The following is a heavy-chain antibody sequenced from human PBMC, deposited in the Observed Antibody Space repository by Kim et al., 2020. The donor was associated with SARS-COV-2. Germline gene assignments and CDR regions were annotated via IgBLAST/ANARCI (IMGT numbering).Heavy chain of an antibody. Sequence: SETLSLTCSVSGISISSYYWSLIRQPPGKGLEWIGYIYYTGSANYNPSLRSRVTISVDTSKNQFSLKLSSVTAADTAVYYCAGTARGANFDYWGRGALATVSS. CDR3: AGTARGANFDY. D-gene: IGHD1-26*01. J-gene: IGHJ4*02. V-gene: IGHV4-59*08. CDR1: GISISSYY. CDR2: IYYTGSA.